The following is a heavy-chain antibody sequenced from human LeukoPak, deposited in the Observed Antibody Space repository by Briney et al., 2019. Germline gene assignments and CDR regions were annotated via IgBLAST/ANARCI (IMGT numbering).Heavy chain of an antibody. CDR1: GYTFTSYY. J-gene: IGHJ4*02. D-gene: IGHD3-22*01. Sequence: APVKVSCKASGYTFTSYYMHWVRQAPGQGLEWMGIINPSGGSTSYAQKFQGRVTMTRDMSTSTVYMELSSLRSEDTAVYYCARGGYYYDSSGPSPPHDYWGQGTLVTVSS. V-gene: IGHV1-46*01. CDR3: ARGGYYYDSSGPSPPHDY. CDR2: INPSGGST.